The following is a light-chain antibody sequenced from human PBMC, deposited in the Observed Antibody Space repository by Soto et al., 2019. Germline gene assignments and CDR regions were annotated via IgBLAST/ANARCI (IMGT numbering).Light chain of an antibody. CDR3: QQRNSWPPTFT. CDR1: QGISSY. Sequence: AIRMTQSPSSFSASTGDRVTITCRASQGISSYLAWYQQKPGKAPKLLIYAASTLQSGVPSRFSGSGSGTDFTLTISCLQSEDFAVYYCQQRNSWPPTFTFGQGTRLEIK. J-gene: IGKJ5*01. CDR2: AAS. V-gene: IGKV1-8*01.